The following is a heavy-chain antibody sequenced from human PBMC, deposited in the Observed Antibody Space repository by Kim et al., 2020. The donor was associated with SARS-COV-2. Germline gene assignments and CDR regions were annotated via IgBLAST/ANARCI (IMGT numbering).Heavy chain of an antibody. CDR3: ARDGDLYSRGKDAFDI. D-gene: IGHD6-13*01. Sequence: GGSLRLSCAASGFTFSNYWMPWVRQAPGEGLEWVAHIKPNGNPKSYVDSVEGRFTISRDNAKNSLYLQMKSLRAEDTAVYYCARDGDLYSRGKDAFDIWGQGTMVTVSS. J-gene: IGHJ3*02. CDR2: IKPNGNPK. CDR1: GFTFSNYW. V-gene: IGHV3-7*01.